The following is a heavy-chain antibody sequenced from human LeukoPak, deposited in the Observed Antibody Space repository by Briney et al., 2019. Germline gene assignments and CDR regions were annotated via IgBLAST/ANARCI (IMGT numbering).Heavy chain of an antibody. V-gene: IGHV4-34*01. J-gene: IGHJ4*02. CDR3: AGILGYCSSTSCPSDY. CDR2: INHSGST. CDR1: GGSFSGYY. D-gene: IGHD2-2*01. Sequence: SETLSLTRAVYGGSFSGYYWSWIRQPPGKGLEWIGEINHSGSTNYNPSLKSRVTISVDTSKNQFSLKLSSVTAADTAVYYCAGILGYCSSTSCPSDYWGQGTLVTVSS.